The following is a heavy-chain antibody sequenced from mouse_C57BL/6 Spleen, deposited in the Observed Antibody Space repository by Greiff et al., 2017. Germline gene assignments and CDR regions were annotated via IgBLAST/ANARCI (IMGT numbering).Heavy chain of an antibody. V-gene: IGHV1-55*01. CDR3: ARYGTTVVVPLDY. D-gene: IGHD1-1*01. CDR2: IYPGSGST. J-gene: IGHJ2*01. Sequence: VQLQQPGAELVKPGASVKMSCKASGYTFTSYWITWVKQRPGQGLEWIGDIYPGSGSTNYNEKFKSKATLTVDTSSSTAYMQLSSLTSEDSAVYYCARYGTTVVVPLDYWGQGTTLTVSS. CDR1: GYTFTSYW.